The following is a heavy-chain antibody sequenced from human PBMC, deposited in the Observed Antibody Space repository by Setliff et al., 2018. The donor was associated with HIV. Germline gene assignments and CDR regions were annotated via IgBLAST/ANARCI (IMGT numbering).Heavy chain of an antibody. CDR2: IIPILGIA. CDR3: ARGYYYDSSGYRYFDY. D-gene: IGHD3-22*01. CDR1: GGTFSNYG. J-gene: IGHJ4*02. Sequence: ASVKVSCKASGGTFSNYGMSWVRQAPGQGLEWMGGIIPILGIANYAQKFQGRVTITADKSTSTAYMELSSLRSEDTAVYYCARGYYYDSSGYRYFDYWGQGTLVTVSS. V-gene: IGHV1-69*10.